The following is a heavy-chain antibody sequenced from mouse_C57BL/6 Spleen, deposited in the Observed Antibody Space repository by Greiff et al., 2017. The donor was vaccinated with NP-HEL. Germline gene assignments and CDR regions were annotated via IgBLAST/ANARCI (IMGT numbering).Heavy chain of an antibody. CDR1: GYTFTSYW. J-gene: IGHJ4*01. D-gene: IGHD1-1*01. CDR3: ASPSITGYAMDY. V-gene: IGHV1-53*01. Sequence: QVQLKESGTELVKPGASVKLSCKASGYTFTSYWMHWVKQRPGQGLEWIGNINPSNGGTNYNEKFKSKATLTVDKSSSTAYMQLSSLTSEDSAVYYCASPSITGYAMDYWGQGTSVTVSS. CDR2: INPSNGGT.